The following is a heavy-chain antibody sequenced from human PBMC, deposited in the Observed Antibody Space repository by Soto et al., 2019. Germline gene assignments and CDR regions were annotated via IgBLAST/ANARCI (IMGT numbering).Heavy chain of an antibody. V-gene: IGHV1-69*01. Sequence: QVQLVQSGAEVQKPGSSVKVSCKASGGTFSSYAISWVRQAPGQGLEWMGGIIPIFGTANYAQKFQGRVTITADESTSTAYMELSSLRSEDTAVYYCARDGGSPQAGYYGMDVWGQGTTVTVSS. J-gene: IGHJ6*02. D-gene: IGHD3-10*01. CDR3: ARDGGSPQAGYYGMDV. CDR1: GGTFSSYA. CDR2: IIPIFGTA.